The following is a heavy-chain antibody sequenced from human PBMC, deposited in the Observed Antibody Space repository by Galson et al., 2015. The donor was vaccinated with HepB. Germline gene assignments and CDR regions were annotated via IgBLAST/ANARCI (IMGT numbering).Heavy chain of an antibody. D-gene: IGHD6-6*01. CDR1: GGSISSGGYY. CDR2: IYYSGST. J-gene: IGHJ4*02. V-gene: IGHV4-31*03. CDR3: ASLIAARQRTRFDS. Sequence: TLSLTCTVSGGSISSGGYYWSWIRQHPGKGLEWIGYIYYSGSTYYNPSLKSRVTISVDTSKNQFSLKLSSVTAADTAVYYCASLIAARQRTRFDSWGQGALVTVSS.